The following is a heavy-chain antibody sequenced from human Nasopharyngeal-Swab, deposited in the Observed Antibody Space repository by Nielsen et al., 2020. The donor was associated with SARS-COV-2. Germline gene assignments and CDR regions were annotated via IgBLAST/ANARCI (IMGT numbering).Heavy chain of an antibody. V-gene: IGHV3-21*04. Sequence: GGSLRLSCAASGFTFSSYSMNWVRQAPGKGLVWVSSISSSSRYIYYADSVKGRFTISRDNAKNSLYLQMNSLRAEDTAVYYCVRVGGLRFLEWLLSDDYWGQGTLVTVSS. J-gene: IGHJ4*02. CDR2: ISSSSRYI. D-gene: IGHD3-3*01. CDR1: GFTFSSYS. CDR3: VRVGGLRFLEWLLSDDY.